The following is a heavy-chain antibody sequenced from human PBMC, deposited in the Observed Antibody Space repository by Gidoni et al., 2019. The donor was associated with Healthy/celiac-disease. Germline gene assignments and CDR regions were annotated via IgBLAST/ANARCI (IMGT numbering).Heavy chain of an antibody. CDR3: ARGSYYFDY. D-gene: IGHD1-26*01. CDR1: GFTFSSYS. V-gene: IGHV3-21*01. J-gene: IGHJ4*02. Sequence: EVQLVESGGGLVKPGGSLRLSCAASGFTFSSYSMNWVRQAPGTGLEWVSSISSSSSYIYYADSVKGRFTISRDNAKNSLYLQMNSLRAEDTAVYYCARGSYYFDYWGQGTLVTVSS. CDR2: ISSSSSYI.